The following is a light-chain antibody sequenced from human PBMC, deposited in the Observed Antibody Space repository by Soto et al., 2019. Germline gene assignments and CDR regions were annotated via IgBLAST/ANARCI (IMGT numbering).Light chain of an antibody. CDR2: DAS. J-gene: IGKJ4*01. V-gene: IGKV3-11*01. CDR1: EDINFY. CDR3: QQRSDWPPLT. Sequence: DIVLTQSPATLSLSPGYRATLSCRASEDINFYLAWYQQKPGQSPRLLIFDASKRATGIPVRFSGSGSGTDFTLTITSLEPDDVAIYYCQQRSDWPPLTFGGGTRVEIK.